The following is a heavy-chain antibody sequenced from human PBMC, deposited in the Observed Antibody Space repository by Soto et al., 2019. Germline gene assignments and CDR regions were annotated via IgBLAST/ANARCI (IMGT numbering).Heavy chain of an antibody. Sequence: GGSLRLSCAASGFTFDDYGMSWVRQAPGKGLEWVSGINWNGGSTGYADSVKGRFTISRDNAKNSLYLQMNSLRAEDTALYYCARRNIVGATRYYYGMDVWGQGTTVTSP. CDR1: GFTFDDYG. V-gene: IGHV3-20*04. D-gene: IGHD1-26*01. J-gene: IGHJ6*02. CDR2: INWNGGST. CDR3: ARRNIVGATRYYYGMDV.